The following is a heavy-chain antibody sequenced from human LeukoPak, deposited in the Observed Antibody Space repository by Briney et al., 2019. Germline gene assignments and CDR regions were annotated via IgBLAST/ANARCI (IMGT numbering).Heavy chain of an antibody. CDR3: AKDSPVLTF. J-gene: IGHJ4*02. D-gene: IGHD3-16*01. CDR2: IDVSGGGT. Sequence: PGGSLRLSCAASGFTFSSYGMSWVRQAPGKGLEWVSAIDVSGGGTYHADSVKGRFTISRDNSKNTLYLQMNSLRAEDTAVYYCAKDSPVLTFWGQGTLVTVSS. CDR1: GFTFSSYG. V-gene: IGHV3-23*01.